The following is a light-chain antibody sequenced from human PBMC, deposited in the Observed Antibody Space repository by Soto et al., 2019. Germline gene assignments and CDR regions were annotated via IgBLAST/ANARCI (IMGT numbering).Light chain of an antibody. CDR2: GAS. Sequence: EIVMTQSPATLSVSPGERVTLSCRASQSVSSDLAWYQQKPGQSPRLFIYGASTRATGIPARFSGSGSGTELTLTISSLQSEDFAVYYCQQYNNWITFGQGTRLEIK. J-gene: IGKJ5*01. CDR3: QQYNNWIT. V-gene: IGKV3-15*01. CDR1: QSVSSD.